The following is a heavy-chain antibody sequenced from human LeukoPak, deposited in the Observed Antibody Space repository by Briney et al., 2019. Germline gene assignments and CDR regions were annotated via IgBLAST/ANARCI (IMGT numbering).Heavy chain of an antibody. CDR3: AREDILTGFGFT. CDR2: TDYRSKWYN. V-gene: IGHV6-1*01. Sequence: SQTLSLTCAISGDSVSINSSSCNWIRQSPSRCLELLVRTDYRSKWYNDYAVSVKSRITINPDTSKNQFSLQLNSVTPEDTAVYYCAREDILTGFGFTWGQGTLVTVSS. D-gene: IGHD3-9*01. CDR1: GDSVSINSSS. J-gene: IGHJ4*02.